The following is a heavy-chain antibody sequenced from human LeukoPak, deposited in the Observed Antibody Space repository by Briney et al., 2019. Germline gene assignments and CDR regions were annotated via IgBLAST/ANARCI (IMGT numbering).Heavy chain of an antibody. CDR3: AKHSSSSSWYRNDY. CDR2: ISGSGGST. Sequence: GGSLRLSCAASGFTFSSYAMSWVRQAPGKGLEWVSAISGSGGSTYYADSVKGRFTISRDNSKNTLYLQMNSLRAEDTAVYYCAKHSSSSSWYRNDYWGRGTLVTVSS. J-gene: IGHJ4*02. D-gene: IGHD6-13*01. V-gene: IGHV3-23*01. CDR1: GFTFSSYA.